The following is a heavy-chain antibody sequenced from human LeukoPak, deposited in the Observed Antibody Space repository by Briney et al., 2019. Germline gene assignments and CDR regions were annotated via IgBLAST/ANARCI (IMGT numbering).Heavy chain of an antibody. V-gene: IGHV4-31*03. CDR1: GGSISSGGYY. J-gene: IGHJ4*02. CDR3: ARGGIAARLLDY. CDR2: IYYSGST. Sequence: SETLSLTCTASGGSISSGGYYWSWIRQHPGKGLEWIGYIYYSGSTYYNPSLKSRVTISVDTSKNQFSLKLSSVTAADTAVYYCARGGIAARLLDYWGQGTLVTVSS. D-gene: IGHD6-6*01.